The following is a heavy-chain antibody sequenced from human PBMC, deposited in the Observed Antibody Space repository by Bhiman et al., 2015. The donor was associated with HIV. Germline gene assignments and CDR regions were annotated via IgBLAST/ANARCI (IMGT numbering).Heavy chain of an antibody. V-gene: IGHV3-20*04. J-gene: IGHJ4*02. Sequence: EVQLVESGGGVVRPGGSLRLSCVASGFNFDHYGMNWVRQPPGKGLEWVSGINWNGGTTGYVDSVKGRFTISRDNAKNSLYLQMNSLREEDTALYYCARDTGIGFFGSSSWHPLIDYWGQGTLVTVSS. CDR1: GFNFDHYG. CDR2: INWNGGTT. CDR3: ARDTGIGFFGSSSWHPLIDY. D-gene: IGHD6-6*01.